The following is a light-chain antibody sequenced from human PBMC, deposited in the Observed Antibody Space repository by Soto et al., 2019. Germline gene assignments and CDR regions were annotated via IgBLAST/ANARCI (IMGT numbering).Light chain of an antibody. V-gene: IGKV3-15*01. J-gene: IGKJ2*01. CDR2: GAS. CDR3: QHYYAWPYT. CDR1: QSVSSN. Sequence: EIVMTQSPATLSVSPGERATLSCRASQSVSSNLAWYQQKPGQAPRLLIYGASTRATGVPARFSGGGSGTEFTRTFSSLQSEDFAVYYCQHYYAWPYTFGQGTKLEIK.